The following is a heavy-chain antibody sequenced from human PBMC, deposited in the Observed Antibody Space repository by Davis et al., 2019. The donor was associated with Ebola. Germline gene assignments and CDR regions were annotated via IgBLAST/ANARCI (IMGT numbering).Heavy chain of an antibody. CDR2: RLGGNS. CDR3: AKAAGSLSANYYFDY. D-gene: IGHD1-26*01. CDR1: GFTFNIYS. V-gene: IGHV3-23*01. J-gene: IGHJ4*02. Sequence: PGGSLRLSCAASGFTFNIYSMVWVRQAPGKGLEWVPRLGGNSYYADSVKGRFTISRDNSRNTLYLQMNTLRVEDTAIYYCAKAAGSLSANYYFDYWGRGTLVTVSS.